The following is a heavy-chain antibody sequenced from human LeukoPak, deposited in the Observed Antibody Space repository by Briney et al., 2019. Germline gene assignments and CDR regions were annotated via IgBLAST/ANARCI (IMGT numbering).Heavy chain of an antibody. CDR1: GFTFSNYW. J-gene: IGHJ4*02. CDR3: ARDTGYSYSL. CDR2: ISSSSTTI. V-gene: IGHV3-48*01. D-gene: IGHD5-18*01. Sequence: GGSLRLSCAASGFTFSNYWMHWVRQAPGKGLEWVSYISSSSTTIYYADSVKGRFTISRDNAKNSLYLQMNSLRAEDTAVYYCARDTGYSYSLWGQGTLLTVSS.